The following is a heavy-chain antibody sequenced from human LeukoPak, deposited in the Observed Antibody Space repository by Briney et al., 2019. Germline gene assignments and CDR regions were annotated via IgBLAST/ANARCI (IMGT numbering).Heavy chain of an antibody. CDR3: ARYRWPGVICDGFDY. J-gene: IGHJ4*02. V-gene: IGHV4-59*08. D-gene: IGHD2-8*02. Sequence: SETLSLTCTVSGGSISSYYWSCIRQPPGKGLEWIGYIYNSGTTNYNPSLKSRVTISVDTSKNQFSLKLSSVTAADTAVYYCARYRWPGVICDGFDYWGLGTLVTVST. CDR1: GGSISSYY. CDR2: IYNSGTT.